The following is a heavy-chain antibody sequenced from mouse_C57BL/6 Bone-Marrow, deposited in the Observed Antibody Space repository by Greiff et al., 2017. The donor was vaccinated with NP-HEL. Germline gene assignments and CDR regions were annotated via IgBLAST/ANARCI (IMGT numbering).Heavy chain of an antibody. CDR1: GYSFTDYN. J-gene: IGHJ2*01. CDR3: ARGGYYGSSYDY. Sequence: VHVKQSGPELVKPGASVKISCKASGYSFTDYNMNWVKQSNGKSLEWIGVINPNYGTTSYNQKFKGKATLTVDQSSSTAYMQLNSLTSEDSAVYYCARGGYYGSSYDYWGQGTTLTVSS. D-gene: IGHD1-1*01. V-gene: IGHV1-39*01. CDR2: INPNYGTT.